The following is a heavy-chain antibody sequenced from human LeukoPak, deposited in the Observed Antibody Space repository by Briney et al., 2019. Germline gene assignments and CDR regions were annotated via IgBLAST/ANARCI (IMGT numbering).Heavy chain of an antibody. D-gene: IGHD3-9*01. CDR3: ARGEYSLRYFDWLLRYYYYYYMDV. Sequence: ASVKVSCKASGYTFTSYDINWVRQATGQGLEWMGWMNPNSGNTGYAQKFQGRVTMTRNTSISTAYMKLSSLRSEDTAVYYCARGEYSLRYFDWLLRYYYYYYMDVWGKGTTVTVSS. CDR1: GYTFTSYD. J-gene: IGHJ6*03. CDR2: MNPNSGNT. V-gene: IGHV1-8*01.